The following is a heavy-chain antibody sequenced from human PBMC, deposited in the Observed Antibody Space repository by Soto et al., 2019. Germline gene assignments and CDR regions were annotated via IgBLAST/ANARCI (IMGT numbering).Heavy chain of an antibody. CDR3: ARGATSPSY. Sequence: EVQLLESGGGLVQPGGSLRLSCAASGFTFSSYGMSWVRQAPGKGLEWVSAISSSGGSAYYADSVKGRFTISTDNSTNTLYLQMNSLRAVDTAVYYCARGATSPSYWGQGTLVTVSS. J-gene: IGHJ4*02. CDR1: GFTFSSYG. V-gene: IGHV3-23*01. CDR2: ISSSGGSA.